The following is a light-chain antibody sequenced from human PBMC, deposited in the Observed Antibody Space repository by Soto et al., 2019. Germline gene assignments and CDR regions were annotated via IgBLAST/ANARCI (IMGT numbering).Light chain of an antibody. CDR1: QGISSY. J-gene: IGKJ4*01. CDR3: QQLDSYPLT. Sequence: IQLTQSPSSLSASVGDRVTITCRASQGISSYLAWYQQKPGKAPKLLIYAASTLQGGVPSRFSGSGSGTDFTLTISSLQPEDFATYYCQQLDSYPLTFGGGTKVELK. CDR2: AAS. V-gene: IGKV1-9*01.